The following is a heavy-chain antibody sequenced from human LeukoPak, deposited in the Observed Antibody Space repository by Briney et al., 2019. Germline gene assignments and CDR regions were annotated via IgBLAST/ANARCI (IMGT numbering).Heavy chain of an antibody. D-gene: IGHD4-23*01. CDR2: ISSSGSTI. CDR3: ARDGGSISLTSFDY. CDR1: GFTFSDYY. J-gene: IGHJ4*02. Sequence: TGGSLRLSCAASGFTFSDYYISWIRQAPGKGLEWVSYISSSGSTIYYADSVKGRFTISRDNAKNSLYLQMNSLRAEDTAVYYCARDGGSISLTSFDYWGQGTLVTVSS. V-gene: IGHV3-11*01.